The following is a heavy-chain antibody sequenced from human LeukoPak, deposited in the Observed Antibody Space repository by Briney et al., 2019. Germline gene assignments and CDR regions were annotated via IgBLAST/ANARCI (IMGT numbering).Heavy chain of an antibody. D-gene: IGHD6-19*01. CDR3: ARPHSGGWYYFDY. CDR2: IYSGGST. Sequence: PGGSLRLSCAASGFTVSSNYMSWVRQAPGKGLEWVSVIYSGGSTYYADSVKGRVTISRDNSKNTLYLQMNSLRAEDTAVYYCARPHSGGWYYFDYWGQGTLVTVSS. V-gene: IGHV3-53*01. CDR1: GFTVSSNY. J-gene: IGHJ4*02.